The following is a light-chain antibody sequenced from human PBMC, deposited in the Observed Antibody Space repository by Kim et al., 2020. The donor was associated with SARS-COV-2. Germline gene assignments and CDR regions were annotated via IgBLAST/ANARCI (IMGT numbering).Light chain of an antibody. CDR3: QQYKGFSYS. V-gene: IGKV1-5*01. CDR2: DAS. J-gene: IGKJ2*01. CDR1: ESINNW. Sequence: ASVGDRVTITCRASESINNWLAWYQQKPGKAPEILIYDASILEIGVTSRFSGSGSGTEFTLILNNLQPNDSATYYCQQYKGFSYSFGQGTKVDIK.